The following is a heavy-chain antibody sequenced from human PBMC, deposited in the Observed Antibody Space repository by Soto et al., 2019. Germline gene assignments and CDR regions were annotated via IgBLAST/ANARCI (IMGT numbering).Heavy chain of an antibody. J-gene: IGHJ3*01. D-gene: IGHD3-3*02. CDR1: GYIFSSFY. Sequence: ASVKVSCKASGYIFSSFYINWVRQAPGQGLEWMGWTSGYSGNSKYAQKFQGRVTMTTDTSTNTGYMEMRSLTSDDTYVYYCARDIFGHVDAFDLWGQGTMVTVS. CDR2: TSGYSGNS. V-gene: IGHV1-18*01. CDR3: ARDIFGHVDAFDL.